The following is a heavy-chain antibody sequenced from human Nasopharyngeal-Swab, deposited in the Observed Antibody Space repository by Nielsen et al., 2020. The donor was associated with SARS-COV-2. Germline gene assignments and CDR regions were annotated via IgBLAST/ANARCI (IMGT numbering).Heavy chain of an antibody. D-gene: IGHD2/OR15-2a*01. CDR2: ISGSGGST. Sequence: GGSLRLSCAASGFTFSSYAMSWVRQAPGKGLEWVSAISGSGGSTYSADSVKGRFTISRDNSKNTLYLQMNSLRAEDTAVYYCAKHPIRIYYYYMDVWGKGTTVTVSS. CDR1: GFTFSSYA. CDR3: AKHPIRIYYYYMDV. V-gene: IGHV3-23*01. J-gene: IGHJ6*03.